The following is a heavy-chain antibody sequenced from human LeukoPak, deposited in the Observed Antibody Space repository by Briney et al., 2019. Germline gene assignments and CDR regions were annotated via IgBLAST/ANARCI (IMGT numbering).Heavy chain of an antibody. CDR2: ISSSSSYI. CDR1: GFTFSSYS. CDR3: ARVGGGYYDSSGYYFFDY. D-gene: IGHD3-22*01. V-gene: IGHV3-21*01. J-gene: IGHJ4*02. Sequence: GGSLRLSCAASGFTFSSYSMNWVGQAPGKRLEWVSSISSSSSYIYFADSVKGRFTISRDNAKNSLYLQMNSLRVEDTAVYYCARVGGGYYDSSGYYFFDYWGQGTLVTVSS.